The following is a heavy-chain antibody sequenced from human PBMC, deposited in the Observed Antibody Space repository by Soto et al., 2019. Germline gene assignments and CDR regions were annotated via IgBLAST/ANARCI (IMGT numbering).Heavy chain of an antibody. CDR2: IYYSGST. Sequence: ETLSLTCTVTGDSINNRSYYWGWIRQPPGKGLEWIGSIYYSGSTYNNPSLKSRVSMSVDTSKNQFSLKLRSVTAADTALYYCARQRTSVVTQAYFDSWGQGSLVTVSS. CDR1: GDSINNRSYY. D-gene: IGHD2-21*02. V-gene: IGHV4-39*01. CDR3: ARQRTSVVTQAYFDS. J-gene: IGHJ4*02.